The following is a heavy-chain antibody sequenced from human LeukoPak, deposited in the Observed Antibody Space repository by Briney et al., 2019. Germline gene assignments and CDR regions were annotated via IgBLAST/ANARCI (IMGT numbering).Heavy chain of an antibody. V-gene: IGHV4-34*01. CDR1: GGSFSGYY. Sequence: SETLSLTCAVYGGSFSGYYWSWIRQPPGKGLEWIGEINHSGSTNYNPSLKSRVTISVDTSKNQFSLKLSSVTAADTAVYYCARGFWRWATRAEYFQHWGQGTLVTVSS. CDR3: ARGFWRWATRAEYFQH. J-gene: IGHJ1*01. D-gene: IGHD3-3*01. CDR2: INHSGST.